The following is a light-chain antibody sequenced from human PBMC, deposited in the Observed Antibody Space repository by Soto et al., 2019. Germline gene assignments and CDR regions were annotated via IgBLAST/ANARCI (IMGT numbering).Light chain of an antibody. CDR1: QGISSY. J-gene: IGKJ3*01. CDR3: QHFNSYPPFT. CDR2: AAS. V-gene: IGKV1-9*01. Sequence: IQLTQSPSSLSASVGDRVTITCRASQGISSYLAWYQQKPGKAPKLLIYAASTLQSGVPSRFSGSGSGTDFTLTISSLQPEDFATYYCQHFNSYPPFTFGPGTKVDIK.